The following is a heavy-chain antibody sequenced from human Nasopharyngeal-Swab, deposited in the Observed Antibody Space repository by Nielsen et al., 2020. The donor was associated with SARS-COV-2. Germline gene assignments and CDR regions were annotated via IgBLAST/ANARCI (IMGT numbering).Heavy chain of an antibody. V-gene: IGHV3-7*05. J-gene: IGHJ5*02. CDR1: GFTFSSKW. CDR2: ISPDGGQK. Sequence: GESLKISCAGSGFTFSSKWMNWARQAPGKGLEWVANISPDGGQKYYADSVKGRFTISRDNAKNSLYLQMDSLRAEDTAVYYCAADGSCSGGSCPPPWGQGTLVTVSS. D-gene: IGHD2-15*01. CDR3: AADGSCSGGSCPPP.